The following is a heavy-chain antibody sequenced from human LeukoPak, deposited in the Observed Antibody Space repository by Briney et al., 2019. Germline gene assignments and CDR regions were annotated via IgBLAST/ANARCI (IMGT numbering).Heavy chain of an antibody. CDR3: ATVYSSSPGMDV. D-gene: IGHD6-6*01. Sequence: GGSLRLSCAASGFTFSSYGMHWVRQAPGKGLEWVAFIRYDGSNKYYADSVKGRFTISRGNSKNTLYLQMNSLRAEDTAVYYCATVYSSSPGMDVWGKGTTVTVSS. CDR2: IRYDGSNK. J-gene: IGHJ6*04. CDR1: GFTFSSYG. V-gene: IGHV3-30*02.